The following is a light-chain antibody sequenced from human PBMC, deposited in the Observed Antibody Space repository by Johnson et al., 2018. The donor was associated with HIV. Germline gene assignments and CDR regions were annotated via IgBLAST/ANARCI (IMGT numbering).Light chain of an antibody. Sequence: QSVLTQPPSVSAAPGQKVTISCSGSSSNIGNNYVSWYQQLPGTAPKLLIYENNKRPSGIPDRFSGSKSGTSATLGITGLQTGDEADYYCAPWDYSLSVYLFGTGTKVTVL. J-gene: IGLJ1*01. CDR2: ENN. CDR3: APWDYSLSVYL. CDR1: SSNIGNNY. V-gene: IGLV1-51*02.